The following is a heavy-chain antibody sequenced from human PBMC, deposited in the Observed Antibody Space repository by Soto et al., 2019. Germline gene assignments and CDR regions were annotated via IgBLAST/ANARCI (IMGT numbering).Heavy chain of an antibody. CDR1: GYTFTSYY. CDR2: INPNSGGT. D-gene: IGHD6-19*01. V-gene: IGHV1-2*04. Sequence: ASVKVSCKASGYTFTSYYMHWVRQAPGQGLEWMGRINPNSGGTNYAQKFQGWVTMTRDTSISTAYMELSRLRSDDTAVYYCAREAIAVAGTKEDWFDPWGQGTLVTVSS. J-gene: IGHJ5*02. CDR3: AREAIAVAGTKEDWFDP.